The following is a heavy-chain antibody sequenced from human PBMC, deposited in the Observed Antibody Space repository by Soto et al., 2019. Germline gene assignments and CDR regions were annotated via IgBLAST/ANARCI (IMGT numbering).Heavy chain of an antibody. D-gene: IGHD4-17*01. Sequence: GGSLRLSCAASGFTFSSYGMHWVRQSPVKGLEWVGVIWYDGSNKYYADSVKGRFTISRDNSKNTLYLQMNSLRAEDTAVYYCARVSGYGDYGWFDPWGQGTLVTVSS. CDR1: GFTFSSYG. CDR2: IWYDGSNK. J-gene: IGHJ5*02. V-gene: IGHV3-33*01. CDR3: ARVSGYGDYGWFDP.